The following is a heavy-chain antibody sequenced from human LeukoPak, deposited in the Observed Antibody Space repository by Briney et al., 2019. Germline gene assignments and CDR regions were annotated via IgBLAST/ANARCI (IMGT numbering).Heavy chain of an antibody. Sequence: PSETLSLTCAVYGGSFSGYYWSWTRQPPGKGLEWIGEINHSGSTNYNPSLKSRVTISVDTSKNQFSLKLSSVTAADTAVYYCVRESAGTGGWFDPWGQGTLVTVSS. CDR1: GGSFSGYY. V-gene: IGHV4-34*01. D-gene: IGHD6-13*01. J-gene: IGHJ5*02. CDR2: INHSGST. CDR3: VRESAGTGGWFDP.